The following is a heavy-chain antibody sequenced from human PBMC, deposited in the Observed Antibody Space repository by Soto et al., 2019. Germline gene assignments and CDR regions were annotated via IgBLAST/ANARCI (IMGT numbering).Heavy chain of an antibody. CDR1: GGTFSSYT. D-gene: IGHD6-19*01. V-gene: IGHV1-69*04. CDR3: AREESIGTQWLVWEGYYFDY. CDR2: IIPILGIA. J-gene: IGHJ4*02. Sequence: ASVKVSCKASGGTFSSYTISWVRQAPGQGLEWMGRIIPILGIANYAQKFQGRVTITADKSTSTAYMELSSLRSEDTAVYYCAREESIGTQWLVWEGYYFDYWGQGTLVTVSS.